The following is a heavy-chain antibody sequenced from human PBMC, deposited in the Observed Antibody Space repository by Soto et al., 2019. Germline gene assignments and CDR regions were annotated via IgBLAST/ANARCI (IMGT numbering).Heavy chain of an antibody. Sequence: SEPLSLTCTVPGDSINNRSYYWGWIRQPPGKGLEWIGSIYHSGSTYNNPSLKSRVSMSVDTSKNQFSLKLRSVTAADTALYYCARQRTSVVTQAYFDSWGQGSLVTVSS. D-gene: IGHD2-21*02. V-gene: IGHV4-39*01. CDR3: ARQRTSVVTQAYFDS. CDR2: IYHSGST. J-gene: IGHJ4*02. CDR1: GDSINNRSYY.